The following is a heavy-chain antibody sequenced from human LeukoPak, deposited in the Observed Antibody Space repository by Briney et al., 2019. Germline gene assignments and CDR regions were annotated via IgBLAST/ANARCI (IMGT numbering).Heavy chain of an antibody. D-gene: IGHD3-16*01. V-gene: IGHV4-61*01. CDR1: GGSVSSGSYY. CDR2: IYYSGST. CDR3: ARDLGKTTYPYDY. Sequence: SETLSLTCTVSGGSVSSGSYYWSWIRQHPGKGLEWIGYIYYSGSTNYNPSLKSRVTISVDTSKNQFSLKLSSVTAADTAVYYCARDLGKTTYPYDYWGQGTLVTVSS. J-gene: IGHJ4*02.